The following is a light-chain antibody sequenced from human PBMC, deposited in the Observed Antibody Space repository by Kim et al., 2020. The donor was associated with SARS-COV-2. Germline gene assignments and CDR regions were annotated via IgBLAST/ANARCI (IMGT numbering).Light chain of an antibody. Sequence: GRTRTTSDTGTYNDIGAYVYVSWYQHHPGQAPKLIIFDVSKRPSGVPDRFSASKSGNTASMTISGLQGDDEADYYCCSYAGTYSYVFGVGTKVTVL. CDR1: YNDIGAYVY. CDR2: DVS. J-gene: IGLJ1*01. CDR3: CSYAGTYSYV. V-gene: IGLV2-11*01.